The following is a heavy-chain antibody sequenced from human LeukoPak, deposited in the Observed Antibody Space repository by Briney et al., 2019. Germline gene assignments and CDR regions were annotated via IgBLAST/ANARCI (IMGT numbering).Heavy chain of an antibody. V-gene: IGHV3-23*01. CDR1: GFTFGSYA. J-gene: IGHJ4*02. CDR3: AKDRVPPWFGEPGDYFDY. Sequence: GGSLRLSCATSGFTFGSYAMTWVRRAPGKGLEWVSGITGVDSTPYYADPVKGRFTISRDNSKNTLYLQMNSLRAEDTAVYYCAKDRVPPWFGEPGDYFDYWGQGTLVTVSS. D-gene: IGHD3-10*01. CDR2: ITGVDSTP.